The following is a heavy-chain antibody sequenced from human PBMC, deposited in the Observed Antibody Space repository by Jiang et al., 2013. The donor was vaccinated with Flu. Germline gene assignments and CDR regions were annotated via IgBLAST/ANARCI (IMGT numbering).Heavy chain of an antibody. J-gene: IGHJ1*01. CDR3: ARAGTFGGVIQFQH. D-gene: IGHD3-16*02. CDR2: SSLSLVQ. V-gene: IGHV1-69*01. Sequence: ISWVRQAPGQGLEWMEGSSLSLVQQTNAQKFQGRVTITADESTSTAYMELSSLRSEDTAVYYCARAGTFGGVIQFQHWGQGTLVTVSS.